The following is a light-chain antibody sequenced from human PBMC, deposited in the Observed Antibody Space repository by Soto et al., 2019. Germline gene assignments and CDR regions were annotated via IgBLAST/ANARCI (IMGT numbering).Light chain of an antibody. Sequence: QSVVTQPASVSGSPGQSITISCTGTSSDVGGYNYVSWYQHHPGKAPKLMIYDVSNRPSGFSNRFSGSKSGNTASLTISGLQAEDEANYYCSSYTFSGIPYVFGTGTKVTVL. V-gene: IGLV2-14*03. CDR1: SSDVGGYNY. J-gene: IGLJ1*01. CDR2: DVS. CDR3: SSYTFSGIPYV.